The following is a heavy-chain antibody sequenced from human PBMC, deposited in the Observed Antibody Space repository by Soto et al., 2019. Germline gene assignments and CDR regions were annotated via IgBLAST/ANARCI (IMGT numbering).Heavy chain of an antibody. D-gene: IGHD2-21*02. CDR1: GGTFSSYA. CDR3: ARAVVVTAMVYQYHAMDA. Sequence: QVQLVPSGAEVKKTGSSVKVSCKASGGTFSSYALSWVRQAPGQGLDWMGGIIPMFGTPNYALRFHGRVTITAEESTRTAYMVLRSLRSEDTAVYYCARAVVVTAMVYQYHAMDAWGQGTTVTVSS. CDR2: IIPMFGTP. J-gene: IGHJ6*02. V-gene: IGHV1-69*12.